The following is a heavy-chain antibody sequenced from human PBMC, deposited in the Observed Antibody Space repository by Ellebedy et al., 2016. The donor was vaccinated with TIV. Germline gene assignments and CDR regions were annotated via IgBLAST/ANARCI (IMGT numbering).Heavy chain of an antibody. V-gene: IGHV4-4*07. D-gene: IGHD3-3*01. CDR2: IYSDGTP. Sequence: MPSETLSLTCTVPGGSITSHYWSWIRQSAGKGLEWIGRIYSDGTPNYNPSLESRVTMSVDTSRSQFSLRLTSVTAADTAVYYCASDTLRGIWESWGQGTLVTVSS. J-gene: IGHJ5*02. CDR1: GGSITSHY. CDR3: ASDTLRGIWES.